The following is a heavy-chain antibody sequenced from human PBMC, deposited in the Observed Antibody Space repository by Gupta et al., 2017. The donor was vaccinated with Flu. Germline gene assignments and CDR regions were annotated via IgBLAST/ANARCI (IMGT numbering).Heavy chain of an antibody. CDR3: ARDFSPPSRYDSSGYYPDAFDI. Sequence: QVQLVESGGGVVQPGRSLRLSCAASGFTFSSYGMHWVRQAPGKGLEWVAVIWYDGSNKYYADSVKGRFTISRDNSKNTLYLQMNSLRAEDTAVYYCARDFSPPSRYDSSGYYPDAFDIWGQGTMVTVSS. V-gene: IGHV3-33*01. CDR2: IWYDGSNK. J-gene: IGHJ3*02. CDR1: GFTFSSYG. D-gene: IGHD3-22*01.